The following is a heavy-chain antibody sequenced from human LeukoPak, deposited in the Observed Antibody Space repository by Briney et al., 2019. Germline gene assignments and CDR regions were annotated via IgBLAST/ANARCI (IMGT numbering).Heavy chain of an antibody. Sequence: SVKVSCKASGGTFSSYAISWVRQAHGQGLEWMGEIIPIFGTANYAQKFQGRVTITADESTSTAYMELSSLRSEDTAVYYCARVGPWSRGDDYEERPFDYWGQGTLVTVSS. CDR3: ARVGPWSRGDDYEERPFDY. CDR2: IIPIFGTA. CDR1: GGTFSSYA. J-gene: IGHJ4*02. V-gene: IGHV1-69*13. D-gene: IGHD4-17*01.